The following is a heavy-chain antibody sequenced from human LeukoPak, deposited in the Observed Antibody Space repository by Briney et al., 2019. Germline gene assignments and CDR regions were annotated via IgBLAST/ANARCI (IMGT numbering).Heavy chain of an antibody. D-gene: IGHD3-3*01. Sequence: SQTLSLTCTVSGGSISSGNYLWSWIRQPAGKGLEWIGRIYTTGGTNYNPSLKSRVTISVDTSKNQFSLKVTSVTAADTAVYYCARESYYDFWSGREVDYWGQGTLVTVSS. V-gene: IGHV4-61*02. J-gene: IGHJ4*02. CDR1: GGSISSGNYL. CDR3: ARESYYDFWSGREVDY. CDR2: IYTTGGT.